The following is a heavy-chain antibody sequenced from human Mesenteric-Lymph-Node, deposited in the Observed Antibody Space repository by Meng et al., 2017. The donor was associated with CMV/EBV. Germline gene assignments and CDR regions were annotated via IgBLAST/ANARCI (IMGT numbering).Heavy chain of an antibody. Sequence: FSFSSYSMNWVRQAPGKGLEWVSSISSSSSYIYYADSVKGRFTISRDNAKNSLYLQMNSLRAEDTAVYYCARGPIVVVPAATPYFDYWGQGTLVTVS. J-gene: IGHJ4*02. CDR1: FSFSSYS. V-gene: IGHV3-21*01. CDR3: ARGPIVVVPAATPYFDY. CDR2: ISSSSSYI. D-gene: IGHD2-2*01.